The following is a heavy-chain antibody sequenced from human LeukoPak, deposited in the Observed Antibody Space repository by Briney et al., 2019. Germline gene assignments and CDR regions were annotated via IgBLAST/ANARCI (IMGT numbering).Heavy chain of an antibody. D-gene: IGHD1-26*01. CDR3: ARVNGAPDWFDP. Sequence: PGGSLRLSCAASGFTFSSYEMNWVRQAPRKGLEWVSYISSSGSTIYYADSVKGRFTISRDNAKNSLYLQMNSLRAEDTAVYYCARVNGAPDWFDPWGQGTLVTVSS. V-gene: IGHV3-48*03. J-gene: IGHJ5*02. CDR2: ISSSGSTI. CDR1: GFTFSSYE.